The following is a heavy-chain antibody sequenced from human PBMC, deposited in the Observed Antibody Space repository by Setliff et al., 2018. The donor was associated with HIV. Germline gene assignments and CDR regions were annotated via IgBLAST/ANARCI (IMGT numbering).Heavy chain of an antibody. CDR1: GGTFGNYG. CDR2: IVPILNIA. CDR3: ARGWSEGTHLFQVEYFQH. D-gene: IGHD2-8*01. V-gene: IGHV1-69*10. J-gene: IGHJ1*01. Sequence: ASVKVSCKTSGGTFGNYGVGWVRQAPGQGLEWVGGIVPILNIANYAQEFQGRATITADKSTSTVYMEVRDLKPDDTALYYCARGWSEGTHLFQVEYFQHWGQGTLVTVSS.